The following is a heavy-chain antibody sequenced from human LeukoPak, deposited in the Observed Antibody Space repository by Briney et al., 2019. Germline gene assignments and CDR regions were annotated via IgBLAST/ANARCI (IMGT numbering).Heavy chain of an antibody. D-gene: IGHD5-12*01. J-gene: IGHJ4*02. CDR3: AKGLFSAYDKYLDS. CDR2: IRSSSTYI. Sequence: NPGGSLRLSCAASGFTFSSYTMNWVRQAPGKGLEWVSSIRSSSTYIYYADSVRGRFTISRDNTKNSLFLQMDSLRVEDTAIYYCAKGLFSAYDKYLDSWGQGTLVTVSS. CDR1: GFTFSSYT. V-gene: IGHV3-21*04.